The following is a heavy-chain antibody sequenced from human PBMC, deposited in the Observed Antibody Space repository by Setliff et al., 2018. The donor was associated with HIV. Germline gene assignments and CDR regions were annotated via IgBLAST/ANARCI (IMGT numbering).Heavy chain of an antibody. Sequence: SETLSLTCTVSGGPVNSGAYYWSWIRQYPGKGLEWIGYIYYSGSTYYKPSLKSRVTISVDTSKNQFSLKLSSVTAADTAIYYCARDRKVRESGYMDVWGKGTTVTVSS. J-gene: IGHJ6*03. D-gene: IGHD3-10*01. CDR1: GGPVNSGAYY. V-gene: IGHV4-31*03. CDR2: IYYSGST. CDR3: ARDRKVRESGYMDV.